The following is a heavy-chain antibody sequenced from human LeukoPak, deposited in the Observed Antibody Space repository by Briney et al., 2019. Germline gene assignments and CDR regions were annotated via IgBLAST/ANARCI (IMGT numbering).Heavy chain of an antibody. J-gene: IGHJ4*02. V-gene: IGHV4-34*01. Sequence: PSETLSLTCAVYGGSFSGYYWSWIRQPPGKGLEWIGEINHSGSTNYNPSLKSRVTITVDTSKNQFSLKLSSVTAADTAVYYCARGRAPDYWGQGTLVTVSS. CDR1: GGSFSGYY. CDR3: ARGRAPDY. CDR2: INHSGST.